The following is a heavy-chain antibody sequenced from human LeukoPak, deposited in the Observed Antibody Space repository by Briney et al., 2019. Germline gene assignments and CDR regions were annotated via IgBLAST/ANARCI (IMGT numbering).Heavy chain of an antibody. CDR3: ASSGSYRFDY. CDR1: GFTFSDYW. Sequence: QPGGSLRLSCAASGFTFSDYWMSWVRQAPGKGLEWVSHITASGTAMFYADSVKGRFTISRDNAKNSLYLQMNSLRDEDTAVYYCASSGSYRFDYWGQGTLVTVSS. D-gene: IGHD1-26*01. J-gene: IGHJ4*02. V-gene: IGHV3-48*02. CDR2: ITASGTAM.